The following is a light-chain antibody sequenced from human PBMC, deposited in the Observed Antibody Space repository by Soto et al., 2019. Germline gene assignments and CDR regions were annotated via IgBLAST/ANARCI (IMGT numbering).Light chain of an antibody. J-gene: IGKJ1*01. Sequence: DIQMTQSPSSLSTSVGDRVTITCRASQSISTSLNWYQQKPGKAPKLLISAVSTLQIGVPSRFSGCGSGTEFLLTIASLKPENFRIYYCQQGYTVHPTFGQGTRVEIK. CDR1: QSISTS. CDR2: AVS. CDR3: QQGYTVHPT. V-gene: IGKV1-39*01.